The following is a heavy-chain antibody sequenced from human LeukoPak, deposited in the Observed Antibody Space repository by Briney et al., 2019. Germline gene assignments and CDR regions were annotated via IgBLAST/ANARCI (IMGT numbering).Heavy chain of an antibody. CDR1: GGSFSGYY. D-gene: IGHD2-2*01. CDR3: ARSRRYLLLRHAFDI. CDR2: INHSGST. J-gene: IGHJ3*02. Sequence: PSETLSLTCAVYGGSFSGYYWSWIRQPPGKGLEWIGEINHSGSTNYNPSLKSRVTISVDTSKNQFSLKLSSVTAADTAVYYCARSRRYLLLRHAFDIWGQGTMVTVSS. V-gene: IGHV4-34*01.